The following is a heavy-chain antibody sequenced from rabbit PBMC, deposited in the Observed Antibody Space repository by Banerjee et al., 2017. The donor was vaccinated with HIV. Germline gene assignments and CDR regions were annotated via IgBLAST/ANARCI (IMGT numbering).Heavy chain of an antibody. CDR2: MYTNTGST. Sequence: QEQLVESRGGLVQPGGSLTLTCKASGIDFSSNYWICWVRQAPGKGLELIACMYTNTGSTWYASWAKGRFTISSHNAQNTLYLQLNSLTAADTATYFCVRVGYDDYGDYFLWGPGTLVTVS. CDR3: VRVGYDDYGDYFL. CDR1: GIDFSSNYW. V-gene: IGHV1S43*01. D-gene: IGHD2-1*01. J-gene: IGHJ4*01.